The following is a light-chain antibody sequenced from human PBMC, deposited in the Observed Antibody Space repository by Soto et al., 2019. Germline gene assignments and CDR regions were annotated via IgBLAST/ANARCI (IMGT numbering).Light chain of an antibody. Sequence: DIQLTQSPSSLSASVGDRVTITCRVSQGISSYLNWYQQKPGKAPRLLIYDASNLEIGVPSRFSGSGSGTDFTFTISNLQPEDIATYYCQQYDTLPPYTFGQGTKVELK. J-gene: IGKJ2*01. CDR1: QGISSY. CDR2: DAS. CDR3: QQYDTLPPYT. V-gene: IGKV1-33*01.